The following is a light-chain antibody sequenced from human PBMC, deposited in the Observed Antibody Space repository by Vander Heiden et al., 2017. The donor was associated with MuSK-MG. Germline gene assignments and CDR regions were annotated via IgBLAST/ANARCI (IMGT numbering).Light chain of an antibody. CDR1: QSISSY. Sequence: DIQMTQSPSSLSASVGDRVTITCRASQSISSYLNWYQQKPGKAPKLLIYAASSLQSGVPSRFSGSGSGTDFTLTISSLQPEDFATYYCLQSYSTRWTFGQGTKVEIK. CDR2: AAS. V-gene: IGKV1-39*01. CDR3: LQSYSTRWT. J-gene: IGKJ1*01.